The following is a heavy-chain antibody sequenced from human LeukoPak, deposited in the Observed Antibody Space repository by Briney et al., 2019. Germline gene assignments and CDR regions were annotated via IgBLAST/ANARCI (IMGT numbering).Heavy chain of an antibody. V-gene: IGHV3-53*01. CDR2: IYSGGST. D-gene: IGHD2-15*01. CDR3: ARRVVVVATTRLDAFDI. J-gene: IGHJ3*02. Sequence: PGGSLRLSCAASGFTVSSNYMSWVRQAPGKGLEWVSVIYSGGSTYYADSVKGRFTISRDNSKNTLYLQMNSLRAEDTAVYYCARRVVVVATTRLDAFDIWGQGTMVTVSS. CDR1: GFTVSSNY.